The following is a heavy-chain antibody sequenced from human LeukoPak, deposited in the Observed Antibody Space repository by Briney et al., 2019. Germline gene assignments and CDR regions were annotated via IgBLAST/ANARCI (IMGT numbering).Heavy chain of an antibody. CDR3: ARGLASGYPPIPFDY. J-gene: IGHJ4*02. Sequence: GSLRLSCVASGFTFSSRDWMTWVRQPPGKGLEWIGEIIDTGSTKYNSSLKSRVTISVDTSKNQFSLSLDSVTAADTAVYYCARGLASGYPPIPFDYWGQGTLVTVSS. V-gene: IGHV4-4*02. CDR2: IIDTGST. D-gene: IGHD3-3*01. CDR1: GFTFSSRDW.